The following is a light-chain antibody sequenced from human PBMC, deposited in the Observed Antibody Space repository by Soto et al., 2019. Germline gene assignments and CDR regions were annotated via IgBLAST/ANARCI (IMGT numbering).Light chain of an antibody. CDR3: AAWDDSLNGPV. V-gene: IGLV1-44*01. Sequence: QSVLTQPPSESGTPGQRVTISCSGISSNIGSNTVNWYQQLPGTAPKLLIYSNNQRPLGVPDRFSGSKSGTSASLAISGLQSEDEADYYCAAWDDSLNGPVFGGGTKLTVL. CDR1: SSNIGSNT. CDR2: SNN. J-gene: IGLJ2*01.